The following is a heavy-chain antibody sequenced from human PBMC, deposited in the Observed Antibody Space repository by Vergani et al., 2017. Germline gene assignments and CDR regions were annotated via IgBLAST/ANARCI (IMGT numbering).Heavy chain of an antibody. CDR3: AKTTVTTSGNVDY. Sequence: VQLVESGGGVVQPGRSLRLSCAASGFTFSSYGMHWVRQAPGKGLEWVAVIWYDGSNKYYADSVKGRFTISRDNSKNTLYLQMNSLRAEDTAVYYCAKTTVTTSGNVDYWGQGTLVTVSS. CDR1: GFTFSSYG. D-gene: IGHD4-11*01. J-gene: IGHJ4*02. V-gene: IGHV3-33*06. CDR2: IWYDGSNK.